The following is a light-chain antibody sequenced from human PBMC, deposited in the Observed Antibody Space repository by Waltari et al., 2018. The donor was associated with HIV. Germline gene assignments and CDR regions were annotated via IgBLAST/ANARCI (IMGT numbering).Light chain of an antibody. CDR3: HQYGSSFWT. CDR2: GAT. J-gene: IGKJ1*01. Sequence: EIVLTQSPGTLSSSPGERATLSCVTSEAIKRTYLSWYQQKDGQAPRLFIYGATNRAPGIPDRFSGSGSGTEFNRTINGMETEDFVVYYCHQYGSSFWTFGQGTKVEVK. CDR1: EAIKRTY. V-gene: IGKV3-20*01.